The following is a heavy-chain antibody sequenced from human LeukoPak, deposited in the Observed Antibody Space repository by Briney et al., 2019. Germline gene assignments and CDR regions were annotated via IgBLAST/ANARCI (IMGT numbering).Heavy chain of an antibody. CDR2: ICHSGST. D-gene: IGHD3-3*01. V-gene: IGHV4-38-2*01. CDR1: GYSISSGYY. Sequence: PSETLSLTCAVSGYSISSGYYWGWIRQPPGKGLEWIGSICHSGSTYYNPSLKSRVTISVDTSKNQFSLKLSSVTAADTAVYYCARHNNYDFWSGYFDYWGQGTLVTVSS. J-gene: IGHJ4*02. CDR3: ARHNNYDFWSGYFDY.